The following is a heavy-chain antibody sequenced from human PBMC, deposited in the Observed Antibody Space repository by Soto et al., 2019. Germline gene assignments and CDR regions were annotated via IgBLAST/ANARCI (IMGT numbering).Heavy chain of an antibody. CDR3: AKVWLHFYYYDRDV. CDR1: GFTFSSYG. CDR2: ISYDGSNK. V-gene: IGHV3-30*18. J-gene: IGHJ6*02. D-gene: IGHD5-12*01. Sequence: QVQLVESGGGVAQPGRSLRLSCAASGFTFSSYGMHWVRQAPGNGLEWVSVISYDGSNKYDADSVKSRFTISRDNSKNTLYLQMDSLRAEETAVYYCAKVWLHFYYYDRDVWGPGTTVTVS.